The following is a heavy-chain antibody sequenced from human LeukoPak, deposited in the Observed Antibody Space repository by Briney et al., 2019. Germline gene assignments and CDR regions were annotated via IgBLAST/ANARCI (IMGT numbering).Heavy chain of an antibody. V-gene: IGHV5-51*01. D-gene: IGHD7-27*01. CDR1: GYSFTGYW. CDR2: IYPGDSDT. Sequence: GESLKISCKGSGYSFTGYWIDWVRQMPGKGLEWMGSIYPGDSDTRYSPSFQGQVTISADKSISTAYLQWSSLKASDTAMYYCARHQLGITSANHFDYWGQGTLVTVSS. J-gene: IGHJ4*02. CDR3: ARHQLGITSANHFDY.